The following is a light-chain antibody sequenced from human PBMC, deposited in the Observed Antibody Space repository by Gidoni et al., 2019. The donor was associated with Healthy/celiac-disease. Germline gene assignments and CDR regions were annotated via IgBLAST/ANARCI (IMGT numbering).Light chain of an antibody. J-gene: IGLJ2*01. V-gene: IGLV1-40*01. CDR2: GNS. Sequence: QSVLTPPPSVSGAPGQRVPISCTGSSSNIGAGYDVHWYQQRPGTAPKLLIYGNSNRPAGVPDRFSGSKSGTSASLAITGLQAEDEADYYCQAYDSSLSGLVVFGGGTKLTVL. CDR3: QAYDSSLSGLVV. CDR1: SSNIGAGYD.